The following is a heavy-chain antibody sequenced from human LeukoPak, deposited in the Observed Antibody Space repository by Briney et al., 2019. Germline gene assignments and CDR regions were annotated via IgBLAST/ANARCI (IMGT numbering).Heavy chain of an antibody. CDR1: GGSISSSSYY. J-gene: IGHJ3*02. V-gene: IGHV4-39*07. Sequence: SETLSLTCTVSGGSISSSSYYWGWIRQPPGKGLEWTGSIYYSGSTYYNPSLKSRVTISVDTSKNQFSLKLSSVTAADTAVYYCARGEGPPAILTDDAFDIWGQGTMVTVSS. D-gene: IGHD2-21*02. CDR2: IYYSGST. CDR3: ARGEGPPAILTDDAFDI.